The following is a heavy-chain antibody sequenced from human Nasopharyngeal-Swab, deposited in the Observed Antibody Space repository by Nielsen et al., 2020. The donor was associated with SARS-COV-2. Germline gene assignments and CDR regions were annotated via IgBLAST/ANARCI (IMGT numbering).Heavy chain of an antibody. D-gene: IGHD3-10*01. J-gene: IGHJ4*02. Sequence: WVRQAPGQGLEWMGRINPNSGGTNYAQKFQGRVTITADKSTSTAYMELSSLRSEDTAVYYCARENRPYYYGSGSSHFDYWGQGTLVTVSS. CDR2: INPNSGGT. CDR3: ARENRPYYYGSGSSHFDY. V-gene: IGHV1-69*04.